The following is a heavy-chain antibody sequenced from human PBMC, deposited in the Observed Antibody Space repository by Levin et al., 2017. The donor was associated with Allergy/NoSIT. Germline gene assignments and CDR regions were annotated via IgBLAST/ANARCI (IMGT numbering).Heavy chain of an antibody. V-gene: IGHV3-30*18. CDR1: GFTFSSYG. CDR3: AKARGSVYMVAKIIPVFHY. D-gene: IGHD5-12*01. J-gene: IGHJ4*02. Sequence: GGSLRLSCAASGFTFSSYGIHWVRQTPGKGLEWVAVISWDGSDKYYAESVKGRITFSRANSENTVYLQMNSLTAEDTAMYYFAKARGSVYMVAKIIPVFHYWGQGTLVTVSS. CDR2: ISWDGSDK.